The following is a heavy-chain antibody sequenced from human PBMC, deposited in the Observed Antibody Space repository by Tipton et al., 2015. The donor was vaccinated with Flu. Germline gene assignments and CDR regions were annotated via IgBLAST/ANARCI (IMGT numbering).Heavy chain of an antibody. CDR2: IRHDESDK. CDR3: AKDGWDTSGWYPFDY. V-gene: IGHV3-30*02. J-gene: IGHJ4*02. D-gene: IGHD6-19*01. Sequence: SLRLSCAASGFAFSGYGMHWVRQAPGKGLEWVAFIRHDESDKYYSDSVKGRFTISRDNSKDALYLLISSLRAEDTAAYYCAKDGWDTSGWYPFDYWGQGTLVTVSS. CDR1: GFAFSGYG.